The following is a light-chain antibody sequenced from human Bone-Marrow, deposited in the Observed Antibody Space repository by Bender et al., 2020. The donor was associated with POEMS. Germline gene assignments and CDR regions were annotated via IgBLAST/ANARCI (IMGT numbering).Light chain of an antibody. CDR2: INN. Sequence: QSVLTQPPSASGTPGQRVTISCSGSSSNIGTNPVNWYQQLPGTAPKLLIYINNQRPSGVPDRFSGSKSGTSASLAISGLQSEDEADYCCAAWEDSLNGWVFGGGTKLTVL. CDR3: AAWEDSLNGWV. CDR1: SSNIGTNP. J-gene: IGLJ3*02. V-gene: IGLV1-44*01.